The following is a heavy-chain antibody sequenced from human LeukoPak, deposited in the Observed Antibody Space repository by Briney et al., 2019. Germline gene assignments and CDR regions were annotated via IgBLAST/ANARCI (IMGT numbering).Heavy chain of an antibody. CDR3: ARESGDRAFDI. D-gene: IGHD1-14*01. Sequence: PETLSLTCTVSGVSVSSGSYYWSWIRQPPGKGLEWIGYIYYSGSTNYNPSLKSRVTISVDTSKNQFSLKLSSVTAADTAVYYCARESGDRAFDIWGQGTMVTVSS. CDR2: IYYSGST. CDR1: GVSVSSGSYY. V-gene: IGHV4-61*01. J-gene: IGHJ3*02.